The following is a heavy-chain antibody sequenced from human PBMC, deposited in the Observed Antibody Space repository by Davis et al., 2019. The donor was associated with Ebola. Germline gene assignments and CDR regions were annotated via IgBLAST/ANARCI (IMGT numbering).Heavy chain of an antibody. CDR2: ITNDGTRT. D-gene: IGHD3-22*01. CDR3: ARGDYYDSSGYYYGATFDY. Sequence: GESLKISCAASGFIFSDYWMNWVRQTPGKGLVWVSRITNDGTRTSYADSVQGRFTISRDNAKNSLYLQMNSLRAEDTAVYYCARGDYYDSSGYYYGATFDYWGQGALVTVSS. V-gene: IGHV3-74*01. CDR1: GFIFSDYW. J-gene: IGHJ4*02.